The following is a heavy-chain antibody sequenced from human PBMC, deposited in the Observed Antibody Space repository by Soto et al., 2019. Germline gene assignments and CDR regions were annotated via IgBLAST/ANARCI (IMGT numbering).Heavy chain of an antibody. V-gene: IGHV3-33*01. CDR2: IWYDGSNK. Sequence: GGSLRLSCAASGFTFSSYGMHWVRQAPGKGLEWVAVIWYDGSNKYYADSVKGRFTISRDNSKNTLYLQMNSLRAEDTAVYYCARDSRVATIRGAFDIWGQGTMVTVSS. CDR1: GFTFSSYG. D-gene: IGHD5-12*01. CDR3: ARDSRVATIRGAFDI. J-gene: IGHJ3*02.